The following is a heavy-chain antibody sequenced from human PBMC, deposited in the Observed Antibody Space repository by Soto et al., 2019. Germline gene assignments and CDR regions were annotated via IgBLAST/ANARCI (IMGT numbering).Heavy chain of an antibody. V-gene: IGHV1-69*13. Sequence: SVMVSCKASGGTFSSYAISWVRQAPGQGLEWMGGIIPIFGTANYAQKFQGRVTITADESTSTAYMELSSLRSEDTAVYYCASGNYDFWSGYLDYYYYGMDVWGQGTTVTV. D-gene: IGHD3-3*01. CDR1: GGTFSSYA. J-gene: IGHJ6*02. CDR2: IIPIFGTA. CDR3: ASGNYDFWSGYLDYYYYGMDV.